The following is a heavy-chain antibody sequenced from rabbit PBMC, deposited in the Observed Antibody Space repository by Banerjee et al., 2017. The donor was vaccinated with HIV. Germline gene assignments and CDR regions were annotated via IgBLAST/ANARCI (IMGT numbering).Heavy chain of an antibody. CDR3: ARWVSGSNYWDL. CDR1: GLDFSSSYW. J-gene: IGHJ6*01. Sequence: EEYGGDLVQPEGSLTLTCKASGLDFSSSYWICWVRQAPGKGLEWIACIYAGSSGYTWYANWAKGRFTISKTSSTTVTLQMTSMTGADTDTYFCARWVSGSNYWDLWGPGTLVTVS. D-gene: IGHD8-1*01. V-gene: IGHV1S45*01. CDR2: IYAGSSGYT.